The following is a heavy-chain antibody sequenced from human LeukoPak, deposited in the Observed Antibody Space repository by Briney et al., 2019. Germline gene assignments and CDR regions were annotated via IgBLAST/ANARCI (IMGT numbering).Heavy chain of an antibody. CDR2: ISSSGSTI. V-gene: IGHV3-11*04. CDR3: ARGAMVRGVIMRGGYYFDY. CDR1: GFTFSDYY. D-gene: IGHD3-10*01. Sequence: GGSLRLSCAASGFTFSDYYMSWIRQAPGKGLEWVSYISSSGSTIYYADSVKGRFTISRDNAKNSLYLQMNSLRAEDTAVYYCARGAMVRGVIMRGGYYFDYWGQGTLVTVSS. J-gene: IGHJ4*02.